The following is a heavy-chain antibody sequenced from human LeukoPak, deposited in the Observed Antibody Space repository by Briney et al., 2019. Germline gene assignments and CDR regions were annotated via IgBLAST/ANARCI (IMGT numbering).Heavy chain of an antibody. CDR3: ARVAPTYNLYNFDY. CDR2: IYYGGST. CDR1: GDSISSSNFY. V-gene: IGHV4-39*07. J-gene: IGHJ4*02. D-gene: IGHD1-1*01. Sequence: PSETLSLTCTVSGDSISSSNFYWGWIRQPPGKGLEWIGSIYYGGSTFYSPSLKSRVTISVDASKNQFSLKLSSVTAADTAVYYCARVAPTYNLYNFDYWGQGTLVTVSS.